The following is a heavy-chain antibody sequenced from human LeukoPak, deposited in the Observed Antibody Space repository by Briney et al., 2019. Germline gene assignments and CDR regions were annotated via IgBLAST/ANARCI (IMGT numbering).Heavy chain of an antibody. CDR2: IYYSGSA. V-gene: IGHV4-39*01. D-gene: IGHD1-1*01. J-gene: IGHJ6*02. Sequence: SETLSLTCTVSGGSISSDSFYWGWIRQPPGKGLEWIVSIYYSGSAYFNPSLRGRVTISVDTSKNQFSLNLSSVTAADTAVYYCARPGTTYYSYIMDVWGQGTTVTVSS. CDR3: ARPGTTYYSYIMDV. CDR1: GGSISSDSFY.